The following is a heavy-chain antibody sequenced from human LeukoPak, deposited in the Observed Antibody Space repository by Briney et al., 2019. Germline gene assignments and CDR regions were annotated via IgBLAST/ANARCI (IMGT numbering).Heavy chain of an antibody. CDR1: GFTFSSYG. D-gene: IGHD6-13*01. CDR3: ARGGGPAAGTSYYYYYYMDV. CDR2: ISYDGSNK. J-gene: IGHJ6*03. V-gene: IGHV3-30*03. Sequence: GGSLRLSCAASGFTFSSYGMHWVRQAPGKGLEWVAVISYDGSNKYYADSVKGRFTISRDNSKNTLYLQMNSLRAEDTAVYYCARGGGPAAGTSYYYYYYMDVWGKGTTVTVSS.